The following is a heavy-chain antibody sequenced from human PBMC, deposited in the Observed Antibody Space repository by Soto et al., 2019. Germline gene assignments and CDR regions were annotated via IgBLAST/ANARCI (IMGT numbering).Heavy chain of an antibody. CDR2: IVVGSGNT. J-gene: IGHJ4*02. CDR3: AADRSVSEWELLRFDY. V-gene: IGHV1-58*01. D-gene: IGHD1-26*01. Sequence: QMQLVQSGPEVKKPGTSVKVSCKASGFTFTSSAVQWVRQARGQRLEWIGWIVVGSGNTNYAQKFQERVTITRDMSTSTAYMELSSLRSEDTAVYYCAADRSVSEWELLRFDYWGQGTLVTVSS. CDR1: GFTFTSSA.